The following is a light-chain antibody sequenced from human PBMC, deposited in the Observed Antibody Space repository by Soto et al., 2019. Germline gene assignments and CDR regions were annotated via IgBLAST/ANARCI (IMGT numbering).Light chain of an antibody. J-gene: IGLJ3*02. CDR1: SSDVGGYDY. V-gene: IGLV2-14*01. Sequence: QSALTQPPSASGSPGQSVTISCTGTSSDVGGYDYVSWYQQHPGKAPKLMIYEVNNRPSGVSNRFSGSKSGNTASLTISGLQAEDEADYYCISSTSTGTRVFGGGTKLTVL. CDR3: ISSTSTGTRV. CDR2: EVN.